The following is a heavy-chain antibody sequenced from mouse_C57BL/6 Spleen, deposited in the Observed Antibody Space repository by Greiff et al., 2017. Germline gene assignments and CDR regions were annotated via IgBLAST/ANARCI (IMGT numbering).Heavy chain of an antibody. CDR2: INPSNGGT. J-gene: IGHJ2*01. CDR1: GYTFTSYW. V-gene: IGHV1-53*01. CDR3: ARFPFGAVVARYFDY. D-gene: IGHD1-1*01. Sequence: QVQLQQSGTELVKPGASVKLSCKASGYTFTSYWMHWVKQRPGQGLEWIGNINPSNGGTNYNEKFKSKATLTVDKSSSTAYMQLSRLTSEDSAVXYCARFPFGAVVARYFDYWGQGTTLTVSS.